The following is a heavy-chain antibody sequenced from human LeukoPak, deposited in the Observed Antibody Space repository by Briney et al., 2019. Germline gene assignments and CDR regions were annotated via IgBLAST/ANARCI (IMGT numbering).Heavy chain of an antibody. J-gene: IGHJ4*02. CDR2: INHSGST. V-gene: IGHV4-34*01. Sequence: SETLSLTWTVSGGSISSYYWSWIRQPAGEGLEWIGEINHSGSTNYNPSLKSRVTISVDTSKNQFSLKLSSVTAADTAVYYCARLGPGNSEVDYWGQGTLVTVSS. D-gene: IGHD4-23*01. CDR1: GGSISSYY. CDR3: ARLGPGNSEVDY.